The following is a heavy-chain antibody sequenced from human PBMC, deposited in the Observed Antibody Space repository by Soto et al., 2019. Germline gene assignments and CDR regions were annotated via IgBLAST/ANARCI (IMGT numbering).Heavy chain of an antibody. Sequence: GASVKVSCKASGYTFTSYAMHWVRQAPGQRLEWMGWINAGNGNTKYSQKFQGRVTITRDTSASTAYMELSSLRSEDTAVYYCARDQLYCTNGVSYTPYYFDYWGQGTLVTVS. D-gene: IGHD2-8*01. CDR1: GYTFTSYA. CDR3: ARDQLYCTNGVSYTPYYFDY. V-gene: IGHV1-3*01. CDR2: INAGNGNT. J-gene: IGHJ4*02.